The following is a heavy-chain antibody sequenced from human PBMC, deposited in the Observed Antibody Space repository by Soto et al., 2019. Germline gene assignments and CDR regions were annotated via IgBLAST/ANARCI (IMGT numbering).Heavy chain of an antibody. J-gene: IGHJ5*02. Sequence: QVQLVQSGAEVRMPGSSVKVSCKASGGTFSTYPINWVSKAPGQGLEWMGGIIPLFGTTNYAQKFKGRVTITADESTSTADMELSRLRAEDAAVYYCARGATHGSSWYFWFDPWGQGTLVSVSS. D-gene: IGHD6-13*01. CDR3: ARGATHGSSWYFWFDP. CDR1: GGTFSTYP. V-gene: IGHV1-69*01. CDR2: IIPLFGTT.